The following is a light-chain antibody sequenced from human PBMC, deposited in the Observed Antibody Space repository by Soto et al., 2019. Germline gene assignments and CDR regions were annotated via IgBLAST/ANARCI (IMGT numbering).Light chain of an antibody. V-gene: IGLV1-40*01. J-gene: IGLJ1*01. CDR2: TNT. CDR1: SSNIGAGYD. Sequence: QAVVTQPPSVSGAPGQRVTISCTGSSSNIGAGYDVHWYQQLPGTAPKLLIYTNTQRPLGVPVRFSGSKSGTSASLAISGLQSDDEADYYCAAWDDNLYVFGSGTKPPS. CDR3: AAWDDNLYV.